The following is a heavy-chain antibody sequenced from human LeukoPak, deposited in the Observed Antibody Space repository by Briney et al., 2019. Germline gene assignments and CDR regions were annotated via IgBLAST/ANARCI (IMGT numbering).Heavy chain of an antibody. Sequence: GGSLRLSCAASGFSFDDLGMTWVRQVPGKGLEWVAGINWNGASTGYADSVRGRFTISRDNAKNSLYLQMNSLRAEDTALYYCARAVCPTIKFCDSSYFMDVWGKGTTVHVS. CDR3: ARAVCPTIKFCDSSYFMDV. V-gene: IGHV3-20*04. J-gene: IGHJ6*03. D-gene: IGHD6-6*01. CDR1: GFSFDDLG. CDR2: INWNGAST.